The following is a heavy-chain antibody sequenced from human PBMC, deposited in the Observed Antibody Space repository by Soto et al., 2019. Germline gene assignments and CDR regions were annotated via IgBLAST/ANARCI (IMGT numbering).Heavy chain of an antibody. J-gene: IGHJ5*02. D-gene: IGHD2-21*02. CDR1: DSRNRGSYS. CDR2: IYYSGST. CDR3: ARNPSDFWFVP. V-gene: IGHV4-39*01. Sequence: DSRNRGSYSWAGFRLHPEKGLEWIGSIYYSGSTYYNPSLKIRVTVSVDTSKDPFSLKLSSVTAADTAVYSCARNPSDFWFVPWCQG.